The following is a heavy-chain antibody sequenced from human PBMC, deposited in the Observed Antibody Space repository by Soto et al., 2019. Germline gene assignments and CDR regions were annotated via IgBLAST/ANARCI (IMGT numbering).Heavy chain of an antibody. V-gene: IGHV4-61*01. Sequence: LSLTCSVSGGSVSSGSFHWSCIRQPPGKGLQFIGSIFYNGTANYSPSLKNRVSISIDTSQSQFFLQLISVAAADTAVYYCARIGGWYDIDFWGQGSLVTVSS. J-gene: IGHJ4*02. CDR2: IFYNGTA. CDR1: GGSVSSGSFH. CDR3: ARIGGWYDIDF. D-gene: IGHD6-19*01.